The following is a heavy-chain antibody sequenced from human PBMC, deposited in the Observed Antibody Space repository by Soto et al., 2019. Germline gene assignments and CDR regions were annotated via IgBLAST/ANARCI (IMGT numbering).Heavy chain of an antibody. D-gene: IGHD3-10*01. J-gene: IGHJ6*02. CDR1: GGTFSSYA. Sequence: QVQLVQSGAEVKKPGSSVKVSCKASGGTFSSYAISWVRQAPGQGLEWMGGIIPIFGTANYAQTCQGRVTITADEATSTAYMELSSLRSEDTAVYYCARAWRGGSGSYYVRTYYCYGMDVWGQGTTVTVSS. V-gene: IGHV1-69*01. CDR2: IIPIFGTA. CDR3: ARAWRGGSGSYYVRTYYCYGMDV.